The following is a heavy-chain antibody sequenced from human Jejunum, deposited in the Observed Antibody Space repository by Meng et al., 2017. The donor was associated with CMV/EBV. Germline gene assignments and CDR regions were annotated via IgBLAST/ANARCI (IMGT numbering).Heavy chain of an antibody. CDR1: GVSVESDY. D-gene: IGHD1-26*01. Sequence: SCVTSGVSVESDYVSWVRQAPGKGLEWVSVIYMSGSTYYADSVKGRFTISRDISKNTVFLQMNSLRAEDTAVYYCTRDGRGGYFDYWGRGTLVTVSS. V-gene: IGHV3-53*01. J-gene: IGHJ4*01. CDR2: IYMSGST. CDR3: TRDGRGGYFDY.